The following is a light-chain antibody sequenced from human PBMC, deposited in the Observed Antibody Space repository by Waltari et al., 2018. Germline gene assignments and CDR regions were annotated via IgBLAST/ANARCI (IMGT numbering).Light chain of an antibody. Sequence: QSVLTQPPSVSGAPGQRVTISCTGSSPNLGAPYDVPWYRHLPGTAPRLLIYGNNHRPSGVPDRFSGSKSGTSASLPITGLQAEDEADYYCQSYDSSLSGVVFGGGTKLTVL. CDR3: QSYDSSLSGVV. CDR1: SPNLGAPYD. CDR2: GNN. J-gene: IGLJ2*01. V-gene: IGLV1-40*01.